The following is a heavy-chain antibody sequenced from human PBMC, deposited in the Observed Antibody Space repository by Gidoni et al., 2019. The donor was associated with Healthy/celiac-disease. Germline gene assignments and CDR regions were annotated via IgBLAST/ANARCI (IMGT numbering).Heavy chain of an antibody. J-gene: IGHJ5*02. Sequence: QVQLVESGGGVVQPGRSLRLPCAQSGFPFSSSGLHWVRQAPGQGLAWVAVIWYDGSNKYYADSVKGRFTISRDNSKNTLYLQMNSRRAEDTAVYYCARGGGYHNVGWFDPWGQGTLVTVSS. CDR2: IWYDGSNK. D-gene: IGHD3-9*01. V-gene: IGHV3-33*01. CDR3: ARGGGYHNVGWFDP. CDR1: GFPFSSSG.